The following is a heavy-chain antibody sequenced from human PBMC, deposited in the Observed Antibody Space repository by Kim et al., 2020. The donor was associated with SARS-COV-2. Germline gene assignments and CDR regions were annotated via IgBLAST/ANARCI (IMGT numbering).Heavy chain of an antibody. Sequence: GGSLRLSCAASGFSVSNNYMSWVRQAPGKGLEWVSVTYTGGSTYFADSVRGRFSISRDRSKNTLYLQMNSLRVEDTAVYYCATHPASRFYYFEFWGQGTLVTVSS. J-gene: IGHJ4*02. CDR2: TYTGGST. CDR1: GFSVSNNY. V-gene: IGHV3-66*04. D-gene: IGHD3-3*01. CDR3: ATHPASRFYYFEF.